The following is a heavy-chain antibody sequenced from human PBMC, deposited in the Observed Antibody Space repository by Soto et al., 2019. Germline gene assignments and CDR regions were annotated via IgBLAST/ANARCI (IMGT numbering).Heavy chain of an antibody. V-gene: IGHV4-39*01. D-gene: IGHD3-9*01. J-gene: IGHJ6*02. CDR2: IYYSGTT. CDR3: ATQLRVTDRLYYGMDF. Sequence: SETLSLTCTVSGDSVRTTSYLWGWVRQPPGKGLEWIGSIYYSGTTYYNPSLQSRVTLAVDTSKNQFSLNLRSVTAADSAVYYCATQLRVTDRLYYGMDFWGQGTKVTVSS. CDR1: GDSVRTTSYL.